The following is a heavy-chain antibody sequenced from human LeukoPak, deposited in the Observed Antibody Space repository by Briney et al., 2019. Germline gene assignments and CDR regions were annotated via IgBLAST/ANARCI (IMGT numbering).Heavy chain of an antibody. CDR3: ARAPMYYYDSSGYSPDY. CDR1: GYTFTSYY. CDR2: INPSGGST. J-gene: IGHJ4*02. V-gene: IGHV1-46*01. Sequence: GASVKVSCKASGYTFTSYYMHWVRQAPGQGLEWMGIINPSGGSTSYAQKFQGRVTMTRDTSTSTVYMELSSLRSEDTAVYYCARAPMYYYDSSGYSPDYWGQGTLVTVSS. D-gene: IGHD3-22*01.